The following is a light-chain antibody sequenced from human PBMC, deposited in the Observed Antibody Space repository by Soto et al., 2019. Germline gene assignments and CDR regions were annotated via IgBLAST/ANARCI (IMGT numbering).Light chain of an antibody. CDR2: SAS. CDR1: QSISSY. J-gene: IGKJ4*01. Sequence: DIQMTQSPSSLSASVGDRVTITCRASQSISSYLNWYQQKPGKAPKLLIYSASTLQSGVPSRFSGSGSGTDFTLTISSLQPEDFATYYCQQVNGYPRDITFGGGTRLEIK. V-gene: IGKV1-39*01. CDR3: QQVNGYPRDIT.